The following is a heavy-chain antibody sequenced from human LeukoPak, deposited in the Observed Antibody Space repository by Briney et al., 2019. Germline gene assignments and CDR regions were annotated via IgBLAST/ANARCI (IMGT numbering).Heavy chain of an antibody. D-gene: IGHD6-13*01. J-gene: IGHJ4*02. V-gene: IGHV3-21*01. CDR2: ISSSSTYI. Sequence: GGSLRLSCAASGFTFSTYNMIGVRQAPGKGLEWVSSISSSSTYIYYAGSVKGRFTISRDNAKNSLYLQMNSLRAEDTAVYYCARVSQQHNYFDYWGQGTLVTVSS. CDR1: GFTFSTYN. CDR3: ARVSQQHNYFDY.